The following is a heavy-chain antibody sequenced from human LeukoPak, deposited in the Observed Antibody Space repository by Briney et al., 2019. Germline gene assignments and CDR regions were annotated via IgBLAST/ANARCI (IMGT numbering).Heavy chain of an antibody. V-gene: IGHV1-46*01. Sequence: ASVKVSCKASGYTFTSYYMHWVRQAPGQGLEWMGIINPSGGSTSYAQKFQGRVTMTRDTSTSTVYMELSSLRSEDTAVYYCARDGLVVISPGSLARPGRPSASFDYWGQGTLVTVSS. CDR3: ARDGLVVISPGSLARPGRPSASFDY. CDR2: INPSGGST. D-gene: IGHD3-22*01. CDR1: GYTFTSYY. J-gene: IGHJ4*02.